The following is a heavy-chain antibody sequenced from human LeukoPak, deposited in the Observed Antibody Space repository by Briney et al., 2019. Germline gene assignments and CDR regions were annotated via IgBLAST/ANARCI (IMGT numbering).Heavy chain of an antibody. CDR1: GFTFSSYG. V-gene: IGHV3-30*18. Sequence: PGRSLRLSCAASGFTFSSYGMHWVRQAPGKGLEGVAVISYDGSNKYYADSVKGRFTISRDNSKNTLYLQMNSLRAEDTAVYYCAKPFAYSSSWYYFDYWGQGTLVTVSS. D-gene: IGHD6-13*01. J-gene: IGHJ4*02. CDR2: ISYDGSNK. CDR3: AKPFAYSSSWYYFDY.